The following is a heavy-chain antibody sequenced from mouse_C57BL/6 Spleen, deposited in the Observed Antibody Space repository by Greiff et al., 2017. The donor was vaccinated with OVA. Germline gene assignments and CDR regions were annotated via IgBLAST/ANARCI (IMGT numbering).Heavy chain of an antibody. V-gene: IGHV14-2*01. Sequence: VHVKQSGAELVKPGASVKLSCTASGFNIKDYYMHWVKQRTEQGLEWIGRIDPEDGETKYAPKFTGKATITADKSSNTAYLQLSSLTSEDTAGYYCARHGNYGYFDVWGTGTTVTVSS. CDR3: ARHGNYGYFDV. CDR1: GFNIKDYY. CDR2: IDPEDGET. J-gene: IGHJ1*03. D-gene: IGHD2-1*01.